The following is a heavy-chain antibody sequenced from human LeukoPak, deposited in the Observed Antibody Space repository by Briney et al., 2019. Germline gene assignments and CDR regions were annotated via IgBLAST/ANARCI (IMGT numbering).Heavy chain of an antibody. V-gene: IGHV7-4-1*02. CDR3: ARLGGYCSSTSCSYYYYYYMDV. Sequence: ASVKVSCKASGYTFTTYAMNWVRQAPGQGLEWMGWINTNTGNPTYAQGFTGRFVFSLDTSVSTAYLQISSLKAEDTAVYYCARLGGYCSSTSCSYYYYYYMDVWGKGTTVTVSS. CDR1: GYTFTTYA. CDR2: INTNTGNP. D-gene: IGHD2-2*01. J-gene: IGHJ6*03.